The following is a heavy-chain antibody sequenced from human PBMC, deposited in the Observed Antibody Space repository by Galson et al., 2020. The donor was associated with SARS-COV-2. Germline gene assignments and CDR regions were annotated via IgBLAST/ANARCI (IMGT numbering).Heavy chain of an antibody. D-gene: IGHD4-17*01. V-gene: IGHV3-48*03. J-gene: IGHJ6*02. CDR2: MSRSGSHI. CDR1: GLTYSDCD. Sequence: GGSLLSCAVSGLTYSDCDMNWVRQAPGKGLEWVAYMSRSGSHIYYADSVKGRFTISRDNAKNSLYLQMISLRAEDTALYYFARDIGDYARYSGMDVWGQGTTVTVSS. CDR3: ARDIGDYARYSGMDV.